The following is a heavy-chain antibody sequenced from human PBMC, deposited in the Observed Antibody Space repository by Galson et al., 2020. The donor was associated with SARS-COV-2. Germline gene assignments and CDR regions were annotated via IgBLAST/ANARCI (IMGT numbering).Heavy chain of an antibody. CDR3: ARDPGYDSSVFDP. J-gene: IGHJ5*02. D-gene: IGHD3-22*01. Sequence: GGSLRLSCAVSGFNVSDYRVQWVRQAPGKGLEWVSCLGSIGNYIYYADSVKGRFTISRDNAKNSVFLHMNSLRAEDTAVYYCARDPGYDSSVFDPWGQGTLVTVSS. CDR2: LGSIGNYI. CDR1: GFNVSDYR. V-gene: IGHV3-21*06.